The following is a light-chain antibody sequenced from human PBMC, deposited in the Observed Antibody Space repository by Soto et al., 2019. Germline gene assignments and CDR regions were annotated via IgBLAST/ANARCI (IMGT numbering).Light chain of an antibody. J-gene: IGKJ1*01. V-gene: IGKV1-27*01. Sequence: DIKLTQSPSSLSTSVGDRVTITCRASQGISNYVAWYQQKPGKVPKLLIYAASTLQSGVPSRFSGSGSGTDFTLTISSLKPEDVETYYCQKYNSAPWTFGQGTNVDI. CDR2: AAS. CDR3: QKYNSAPWT. CDR1: QGISNY.